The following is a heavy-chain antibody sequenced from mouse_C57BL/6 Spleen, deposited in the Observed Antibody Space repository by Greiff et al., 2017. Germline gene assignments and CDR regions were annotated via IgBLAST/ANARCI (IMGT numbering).Heavy chain of an antibody. CDR3: AKDYYGSSPFDY. D-gene: IGHD1-1*01. CDR1: GYAFSSYW. CDR2: IYPGDGDT. J-gene: IGHJ2*01. Sequence: QVQLQQPGAELVKPGASVKISCKASGYAFSSYWMNWVKQRPGKGLEWIGQIYPGDGDTNYNGKFKGKATLTADKSSSTAYMQLSSLTSEDSAVYFCAKDYYGSSPFDYWGQGTTLTVSS. V-gene: IGHV1-80*01.